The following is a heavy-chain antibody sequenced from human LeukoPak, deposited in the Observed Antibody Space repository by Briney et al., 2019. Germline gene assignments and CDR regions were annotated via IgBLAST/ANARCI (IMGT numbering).Heavy chain of an antibody. CDR2: ISGSGGST. CDR3: AKGPQDTYYYDSSPDY. V-gene: IGHV3-23*01. Sequence: GGSLRLSCAASGFTFSSYAMSWVRQAPGKGLEWVSAISGSGGSTYYADSVKGRFTISRDNSKNTLYLQMNSLRAEDTAVYYCAKGPQDTYYYDSSPDYWGQGTLVTVSS. CDR1: GFTFSSYA. D-gene: IGHD3-22*01. J-gene: IGHJ4*02.